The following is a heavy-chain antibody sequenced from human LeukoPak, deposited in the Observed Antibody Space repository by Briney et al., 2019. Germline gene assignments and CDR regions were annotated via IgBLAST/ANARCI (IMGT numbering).Heavy chain of an antibody. CDR2: INPDSGGT. CDR3: ARTGYCSSTSRGCMAFDI. CDR1: GYTFTGYY. J-gene: IGHJ3*02. V-gene: IGHV1-2*06. Sequence: VASVNVSCKASGYTFTGYYMHWVRQAPGQGLEWMGRINPDSGGTNYAQKFQGRVTMTRDTSISTAYMELSRLRSDDTAVYYCARTGYCSSTSRGCMAFDIWGQGTMVTVSS. D-gene: IGHD2-2*01.